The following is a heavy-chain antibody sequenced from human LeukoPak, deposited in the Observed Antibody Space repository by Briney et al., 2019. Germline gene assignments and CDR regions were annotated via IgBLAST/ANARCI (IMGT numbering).Heavy chain of an antibody. D-gene: IGHD3-9*01. CDR1: GFTFSSYG. V-gene: IGHV3-23*01. Sequence: GGSLRLSCAASGFTFSSYGMSWVRQAPGKGLEWVSAMSGDGATTYYADSVKGRFTISRDNSKNTLYLQMNSLRAEDTAVYYCAKGSGSYYDILTGHRPPYYFDYWGQGTLVTVSS. CDR3: AKGSGSYYDILTGHRPPYYFDY. CDR2: MSGDGATT. J-gene: IGHJ4*02.